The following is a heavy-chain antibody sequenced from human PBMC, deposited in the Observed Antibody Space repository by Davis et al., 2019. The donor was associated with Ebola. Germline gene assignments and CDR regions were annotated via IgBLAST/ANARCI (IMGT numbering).Heavy chain of an antibody. CDR3: AGHTSSLY. J-gene: IGHJ4*02. CDR1: GFTFSHYG. CDR2: ISSDGSSK. Sequence: GGSLRLSCAASGFTFSHYGMHWVRQAPGKGLEWVSVISSDGSSKYYADSVKGRFTISRDNSKNTLYLQMNSLRAEDTAVYYCAGHTSSLYWGQGTLVTVSS. V-gene: IGHV3-30*03. D-gene: IGHD1-1*01.